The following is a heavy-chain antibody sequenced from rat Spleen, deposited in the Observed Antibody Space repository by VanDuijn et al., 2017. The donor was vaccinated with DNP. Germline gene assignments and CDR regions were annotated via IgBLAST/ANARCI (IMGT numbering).Heavy chain of an antibody. CDR3: ARPWELGFAY. D-gene: IGHD5-1*01. J-gene: IGHJ3*01. CDR2: ISYDGGST. V-gene: IGHV5-22*01. Sequence: EVQLVESGGGLVQPGRSLKLSCAASGFTFSDYYMAWVRQAPTKGLEWVAYISYDGGSTYYGDYVKGRFTISRDNAKSTLYLQMNSLRSEDMATYYCARPWELGFAYWGQGTLVTVSS. CDR1: GFTFSDYY.